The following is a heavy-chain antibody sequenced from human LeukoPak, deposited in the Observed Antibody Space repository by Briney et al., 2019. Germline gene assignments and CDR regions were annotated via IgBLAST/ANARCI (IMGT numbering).Heavy chain of an antibody. CDR1: GFSIRTYG. J-gene: IGHJ4*02. CDR3: ARDKGVLNDVLDY. CDR2: ISDGGGGT. D-gene: IGHD2-8*01. V-gene: IGHV3-23*01. Sequence: GGSLRLSCGASGFSIRTYGVTWVRQAPGKGLEGVATISDGGGGTYYADSVKGRFALSRDNSENTLYLAMNSLRAEDTAVYYCARDKGVLNDVLDYWGQGTLVTVSS.